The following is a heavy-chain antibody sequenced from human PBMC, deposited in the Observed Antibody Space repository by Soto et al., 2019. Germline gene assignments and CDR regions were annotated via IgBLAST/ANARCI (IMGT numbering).Heavy chain of an antibody. CDR3: AKDEGTSSTVFDY. D-gene: IGHD4-4*01. CDR1: GFTFKAYA. J-gene: IGHJ4*02. Sequence: QLLESGGASVQRGGSLRLSCVASGFTFKAYAMGWVRQAPGRGLEWVSSITATNGNTYYADSVRGRFTISRDNSRNSLFLQMNGLRPEDSALYYCAKDEGTSSTVFDYWGQGTRVTVPS. CDR2: ITATNGNT. V-gene: IGHV3-23*01.